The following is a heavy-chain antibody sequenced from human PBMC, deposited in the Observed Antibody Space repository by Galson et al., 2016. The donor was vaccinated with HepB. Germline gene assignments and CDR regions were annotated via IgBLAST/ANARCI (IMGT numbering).Heavy chain of an antibody. CDR3: ARLSATYYVDS. V-gene: IGHV4-4*02. CDR1: GDSVISNTW. Sequence: SETLSLTCAVSGDSVISNTWWSWVRQPPGKGLEWIGEIHHSGSSNYNPSLKSRLTMSVDKSKNQFSLRLTSVTAADAAVYYCARLSATYYVDSWGQGTLVTVSS. CDR2: IHHSGSS. J-gene: IGHJ4*02.